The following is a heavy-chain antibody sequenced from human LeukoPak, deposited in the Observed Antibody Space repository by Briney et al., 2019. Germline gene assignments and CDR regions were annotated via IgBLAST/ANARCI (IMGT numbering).Heavy chain of an antibody. D-gene: IGHD6-13*01. V-gene: IGHV3-30-3*01. CDR3: AREDPSIAAAHFDY. CDR2: ISYDGSNK. CDR1: GFTFSSYA. J-gene: IGHJ4*02. Sequence: GGSLRLSCAASGFTFSSYAMHWVRQAPGKGLEWVAVISYDGSNKYYADSVKGRFTISRDNSKNTLYLQMNSLRAEVTAVYYCAREDPSIAAAHFDYWGQGTLVTVSS.